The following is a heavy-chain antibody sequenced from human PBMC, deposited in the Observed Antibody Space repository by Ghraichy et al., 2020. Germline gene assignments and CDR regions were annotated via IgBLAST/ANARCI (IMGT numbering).Heavy chain of an antibody. J-gene: IGHJ4*01. CDR2: ISAGGDST. D-gene: IGHD4-17*01. V-gene: IGHV3-23*01. Sequence: GGSLRLSCAASGFTFSTYAMIWVRQAPGKVLQWVSAISAGGDSTYYADSVKGRFTISRDNSRKPLSLQMNSLRTEDTAVYFWANRGLFGYYEDYWGQEPWSPSPQ. CDR1: GFTFSTYA. CDR3: ANRGLFGYYEDY.